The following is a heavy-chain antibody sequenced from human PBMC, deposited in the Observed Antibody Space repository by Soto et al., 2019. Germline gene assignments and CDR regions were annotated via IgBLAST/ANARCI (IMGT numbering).Heavy chain of an antibody. CDR2: IYYSGST. J-gene: IGHJ4*02. CDR1: GGSISSSSYY. D-gene: IGHD1-1*01. V-gene: IGHV4-39*01. CDR3: ARHFYLQGDFDY. Sequence: SETLSLTCTVSGGSISSSSYYWGWIRQPPGKGLEWIGSIYYSGSTYYNPSLKSRVTISVYTSKNQFSLKLSSVTAADTAVYYCARHFYLQGDFDYWGQGTLVTVS.